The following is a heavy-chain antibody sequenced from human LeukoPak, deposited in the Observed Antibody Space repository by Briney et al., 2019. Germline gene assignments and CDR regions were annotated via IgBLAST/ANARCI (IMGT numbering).Heavy chain of an antibody. D-gene: IGHD5-24*01. Sequence: KPSETLSLTCTVSGGSINSSSYYWGWIRQPPGKGLEWIGSIFYSGNTYDNPSLKSRVTISVDTSKNQFSLKLNFVTAADTAVYYCARHRSKWLQSSFDYWGQGTLVTVSS. CDR1: GGSINSSSYY. CDR3: ARHRSKWLQSSFDY. V-gene: IGHV4-39*01. CDR2: IFYSGNT. J-gene: IGHJ4*02.